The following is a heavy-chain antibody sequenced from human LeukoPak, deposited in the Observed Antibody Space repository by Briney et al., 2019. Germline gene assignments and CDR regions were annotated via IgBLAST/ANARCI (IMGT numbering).Heavy chain of an antibody. Sequence: GESLKISCAAPGFTFSSYSMNWVRQAPGKGLEWVSSISSSSSYIYYADSVKGRFTISRDNAKNSLYLQMNSLRAEDTAVYYCARGIVATRPYYYYYMDVWGKGTTVTVSS. CDR3: ARGIVATRPYYYYYMDV. J-gene: IGHJ6*03. D-gene: IGHD5-12*01. CDR2: ISSSSSYI. V-gene: IGHV3-21*01. CDR1: GFTFSSYS.